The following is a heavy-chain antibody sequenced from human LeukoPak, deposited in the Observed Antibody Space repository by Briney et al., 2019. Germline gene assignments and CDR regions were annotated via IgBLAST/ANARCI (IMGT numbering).Heavy chain of an antibody. CDR1: GFTFSSYS. D-gene: IGHD1-7*01. CDR3: AKGVYGNYPAFDY. J-gene: IGHJ4*02. V-gene: IGHV3-21*01. Sequence: GGSLRLSCAASGFTFSSYSMNWVRQAPGKGLEWVSSISSSSSYIYYADSVKGRFTISRDNAKNSLYLQMNSLRAEDTAVYYCAKGVYGNYPAFDYWGQGTLVTVSS. CDR2: ISSSSSYI.